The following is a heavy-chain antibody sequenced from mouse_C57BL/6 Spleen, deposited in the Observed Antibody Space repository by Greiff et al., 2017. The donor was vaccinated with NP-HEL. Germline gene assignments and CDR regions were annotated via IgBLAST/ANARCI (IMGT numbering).Heavy chain of an antibody. CDR2: IWSGGST. CDR1: GFSLTSYG. V-gene: IGHV2-2*01. J-gene: IGHJ4*01. CDR3: ARDVRYAMDY. Sequence: QVQLKQSGPGLVQPSQSLSITCTVSGFSLTSYGVHWVRQSPGKGLEWLGVIWSGGSTDSNAAFISRLSISKDNSKSQVFFKMNSLQADDTAIYYCARDVRYAMDYWGQGTSVTVSS.